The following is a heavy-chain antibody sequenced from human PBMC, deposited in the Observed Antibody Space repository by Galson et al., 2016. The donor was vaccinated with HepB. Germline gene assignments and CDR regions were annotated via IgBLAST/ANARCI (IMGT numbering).Heavy chain of an antibody. CDR1: GFTFSGFA. V-gene: IGHV3-30*04. J-gene: IGHJ4*02. D-gene: IGHD4-23*01. CDR2: VSYDGSDE. Sequence: SLRLSCAASGFTFSGFAMHWVRQAPGRGLEWVAGVSYDGSDEYYADSVKGRFTISRDNSKNTLYLQMNSLRNEDTAVYYCARDTAGGFASYWGQGTLVTVSS. CDR3: ARDTAGGFASY.